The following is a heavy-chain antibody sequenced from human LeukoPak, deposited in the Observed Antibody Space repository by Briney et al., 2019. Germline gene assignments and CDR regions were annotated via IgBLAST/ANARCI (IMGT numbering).Heavy chain of an antibody. D-gene: IGHD2-2*01. CDR2: IYYSGST. V-gene: IGHV4-39*01. Sequence: SETLSLTCTVSGGSISSTSYYWGWIRQPPGKGLEWIGSIYYSGSTYYNPSLKSRVTISVDTSKNQFSLKLSSVTAADTAVYYCGGSSSYYYMDVWGKGTTVTISS. CDR1: GGSISSTSYY. CDR3: GGSSSYYYMDV. J-gene: IGHJ6*03.